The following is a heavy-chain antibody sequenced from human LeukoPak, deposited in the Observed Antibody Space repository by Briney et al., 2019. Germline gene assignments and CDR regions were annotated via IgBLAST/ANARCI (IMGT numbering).Heavy chain of an antibody. J-gene: IGHJ4*02. V-gene: IGHV3-74*01. Sequence: GGSLRLSCVASGFTFSGFRMHWVRQAPGKGLVWVSRIDYDGRSTIYADSVKGRFTISRDNAKNTLYLQMNSLRAEDTAMYYCATIAEADKDYWGQGTLVTVSS. D-gene: IGHD6-13*01. CDR2: IDYDGRST. CDR1: GFTFSGFR. CDR3: ATIAEADKDY.